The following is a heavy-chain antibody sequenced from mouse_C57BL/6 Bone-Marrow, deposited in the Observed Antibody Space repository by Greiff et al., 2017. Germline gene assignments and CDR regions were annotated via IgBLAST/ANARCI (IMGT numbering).Heavy chain of an antibody. V-gene: IGHV1-4*01. CDR2: INPSSGYT. D-gene: IGHD2-1*01. CDR1: GYTFTSYT. Sequence: QVQLKESGAELARPGASVKMSCKASGYTFTSYTMHWVKQRPGQGLEWIGYINPSSGYTKYNQKFKDKATLTADKSSSTAYMQLSSLTSEDSAVYYCARRSGNYAWFAYWGQGTLVTVSA. J-gene: IGHJ3*01. CDR3: ARRSGNYAWFAY.